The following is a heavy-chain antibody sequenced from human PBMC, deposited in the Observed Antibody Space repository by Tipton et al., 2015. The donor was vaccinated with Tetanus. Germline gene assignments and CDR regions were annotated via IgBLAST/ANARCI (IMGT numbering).Heavy chain of an antibody. CDR3: ARDLAISTLNYYYYGMDV. Sequence: QLVQSGPEVKKPGASVKVSCKASGYTFTSYGISWVRQAPGQGLEWMGWISAYNGNTNYAQKLQGRVTMTTDTSTSTAYMELRSLRSDDTAVYYCARDLAISTLNYYYYGMDVWGQGTTVTVSS. CDR2: ISAYNGNT. V-gene: IGHV1-18*01. D-gene: IGHD3-3*01. CDR1: GYTFTSYG. J-gene: IGHJ6*02.